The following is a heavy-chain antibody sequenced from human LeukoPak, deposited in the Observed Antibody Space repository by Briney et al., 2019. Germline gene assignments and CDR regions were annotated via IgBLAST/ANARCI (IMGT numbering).Heavy chain of an antibody. V-gene: IGHV4-39*01. CDR3: ARQGISNWFDP. Sequence: SETLSLTCTVSGDSIRSSSYHWDWIRQPPEKGLEWIGSIDYGGSTYYNPSLKSRVTISADTSKSQFSLKVSSVTAADTAVYYCARQGISNWFDPWGQGTLVTVSS. CDR2: IDYGGST. CDR1: GDSIRSSSYH. D-gene: IGHD2-15*01. J-gene: IGHJ5*02.